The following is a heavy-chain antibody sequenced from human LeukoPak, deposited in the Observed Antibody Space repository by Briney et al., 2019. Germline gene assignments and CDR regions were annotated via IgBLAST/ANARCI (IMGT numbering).Heavy chain of an antibody. CDR1: GFSFSSYW. CDR2: IKQDGSEK. V-gene: IGHV3-7*01. D-gene: IGHD6-19*01. J-gene: IGHJ4*02. CDR3: ARGFRGWYAEGFDY. Sequence: GGSLRLSCAASGFSFSSYWMSWVRQAPGKGLGWVANIKQDGSEKYYVDSVKGRFTISRDNAKNSLYLQINSLRAEDTAVYYCARGFRGWYAEGFDYWGQGTVVTVSS.